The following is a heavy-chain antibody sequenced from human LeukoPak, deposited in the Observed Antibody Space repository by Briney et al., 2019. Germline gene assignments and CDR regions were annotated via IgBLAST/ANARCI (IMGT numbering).Heavy chain of an antibody. CDR3: ARDPGIVWDY. V-gene: IGHV3-21*01. D-gene: IGHD1-26*01. Sequence: GGSLRLSCAASGFTFSTYDMYWVRQAPGKGLECVASISRNSGASTYYAASVKGRFTISRDNSRSTLYLQMNSLRAEDTAVYYCARDPGIVWDYWGQGTLVTVSS. CDR2: ISRNSGAST. J-gene: IGHJ4*02. CDR1: GFTFSTYD.